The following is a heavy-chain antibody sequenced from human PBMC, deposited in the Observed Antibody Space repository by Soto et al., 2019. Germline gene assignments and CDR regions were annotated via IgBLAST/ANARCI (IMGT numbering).Heavy chain of an antibody. CDR2: INWNSGSI. CDR3: AKDRYIY. D-gene: IGHD1-20*01. CDR1: GFTFYDYA. Sequence: EMQLVESGGDLVQPGRSLTLSCAASGFTFYDYAMHWVRQAPGKGLEWVSGINWNSGSIGYADSVKGRFTISRDNAKNSLYLQMTSLRPEDTALYYCAKDRYIYWGQGTLVTVSS. V-gene: IGHV3-9*01. J-gene: IGHJ4*02.